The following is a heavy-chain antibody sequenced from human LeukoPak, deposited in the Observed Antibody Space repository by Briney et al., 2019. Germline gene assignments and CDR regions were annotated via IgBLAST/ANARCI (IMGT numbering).Heavy chain of an antibody. CDR1: GFTFTSYA. CDR2: ISGSGGST. J-gene: IGHJ6*03. CDR3: AKDRQGFGFGEQLDYYYMDV. D-gene: IGHD3-10*01. Sequence: PGGSLRLSCAASGFTFTSYAMSWVRQVPGKGLEWVSAISGSGGSTYYADSVKGRFTISRDNSKNTLYLQMNSLRAEDTAVYYCAKDRQGFGFGEQLDYYYMDVWGKGTTVTVSS. V-gene: IGHV3-23*01.